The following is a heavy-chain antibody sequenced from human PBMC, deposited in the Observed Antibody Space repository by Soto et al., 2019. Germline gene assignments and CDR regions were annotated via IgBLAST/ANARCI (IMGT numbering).Heavy chain of an antibody. CDR1: GGSISSYY. Sequence: QVQLQESGPGLVKPSETLSLTCTVSGGSISSYYWSWIRQPAGKGLEWIGRIYTSGSTYYNPSLKSRVTISVDTSKNQFSLKLSSVTAADTAVYYCARAKARDTMVRGYNWFDPWGQGTLVTVSS. CDR3: ARAKARDTMVRGYNWFDP. V-gene: IGHV4-4*07. J-gene: IGHJ5*02. D-gene: IGHD3-10*01. CDR2: IYTSGST.